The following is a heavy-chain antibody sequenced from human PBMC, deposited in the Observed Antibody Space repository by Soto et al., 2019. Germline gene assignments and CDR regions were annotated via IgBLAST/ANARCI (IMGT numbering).Heavy chain of an antibody. CDR2: ISGSGGST. D-gene: IGHD3-10*01. V-gene: IGHV3-23*01. CDR3: AKSSGDRYYYYGMDV. Sequence: GGSLRLSCAASGFTFSSYAMSWVRQAPGKGLEWVSAISGSGGSTYYADSVKGRFTISRDNSKNTLYLQMNSLRAEDTAVYYCAKSSGDRYYYYGMDVWGQGTTVTVSS. J-gene: IGHJ6*02. CDR1: GFTFSSYA.